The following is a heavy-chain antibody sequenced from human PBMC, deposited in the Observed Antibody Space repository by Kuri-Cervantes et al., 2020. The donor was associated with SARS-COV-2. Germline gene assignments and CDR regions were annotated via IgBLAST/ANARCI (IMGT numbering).Heavy chain of an antibody. CDR3: ASFGGGGSDCGFDP. J-gene: IGHJ5*02. CDR1: GGSISSSSYY. CDR2: INHRGST. D-gene: IGHD2-21*02. Sequence: SETLSLTCTVSGGSISSSSYYWGWIRQPPGKGLEWIGEINHRGSTNYNPSLKSRVTISVDTSKNQFSLKLSSVTAADTAVYYCASFGGGGSDCGFDPWGQGTLVTVSS. V-gene: IGHV4-39*07.